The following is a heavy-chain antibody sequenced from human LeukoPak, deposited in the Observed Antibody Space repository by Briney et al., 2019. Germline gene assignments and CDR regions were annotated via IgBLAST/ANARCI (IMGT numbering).Heavy chain of an antibody. CDR1: GGTFSSYA. Sequence: GASVKVSCKASGGTFSSYAITWVRQPPGQGLEWMGIINPSSGSTSYAQKFQGRVTMTRDMSTSTVYMELSSLRSEDKAVYYCARGDIVVVVAALMDVWGKGTTVTVSS. J-gene: IGHJ6*03. D-gene: IGHD2-15*01. CDR3: ARGDIVVVVAALMDV. V-gene: IGHV1-46*01. CDR2: INPSSGST.